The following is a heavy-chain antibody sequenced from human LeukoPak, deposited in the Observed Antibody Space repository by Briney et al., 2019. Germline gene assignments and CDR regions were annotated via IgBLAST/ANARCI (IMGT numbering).Heavy chain of an antibody. CDR2: ISSSGSYI. D-gene: IGHD5-12*01. Sequence: GGSLRLSCAASGFTFSSYSMNWVCQAPGKGLEWVSSISSSGSYIYYADSVKGRFTISRDNAKNSLYLQMNSLRAEDTAVYYCARGVRYSGYDYDYWGQGTLVTVSS. J-gene: IGHJ4*02. V-gene: IGHV3-21*01. CDR3: ARGVRYSGYDYDY. CDR1: GFTFSSYS.